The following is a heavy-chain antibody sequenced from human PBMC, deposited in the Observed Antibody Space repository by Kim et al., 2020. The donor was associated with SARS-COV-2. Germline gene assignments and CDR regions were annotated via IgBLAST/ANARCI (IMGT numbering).Heavy chain of an antibody. Sequence: SETLSLTCTVSGGSISSYYWSWIRQPPGKGLEWIGYIYYSGSTNYNPSLKSRVTISVDTSKNQFSLKLSSVTAADTAVYYCAREVWDSSGYYRNFDYWGQGTLVTVSS. CDR1: GGSISSYY. J-gene: IGHJ4*02. V-gene: IGHV4-59*01. CDR3: AREVWDSSGYYRNFDY. D-gene: IGHD3-22*01. CDR2: IYYSGST.